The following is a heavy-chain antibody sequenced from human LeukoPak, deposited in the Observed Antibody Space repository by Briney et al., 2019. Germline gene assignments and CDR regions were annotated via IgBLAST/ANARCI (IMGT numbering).Heavy chain of an antibody. CDR2: IYYSGST. J-gene: IGHJ4*02. V-gene: IGHV4-59*08. CDR1: GASISSHC. Sequence: PSETLSLTCTVSGASISSHCWSWIRQPPDKGLEWIGYIYYSGSTSYNPSLKSRVIISVDTSKNHFSLKLSSVTAADTAVYYCARHPGYSSRFDSWGQGTLVTVSS. CDR3: ARHPGYSSRFDS. D-gene: IGHD6-13*01.